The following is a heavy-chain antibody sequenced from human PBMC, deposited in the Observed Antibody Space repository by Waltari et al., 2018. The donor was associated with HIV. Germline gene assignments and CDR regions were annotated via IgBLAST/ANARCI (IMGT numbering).Heavy chain of an antibody. D-gene: IGHD3-10*01. Sequence: VQLVQSGAEMRKPGASVKVSCRASGYTFRSYTISWLRQAPGQGLEWMGWISGYNGNTNYAQKFQGRVNMTTDTSTSTAHMELRSLRSDDTAVYYCARGVSIVRGVMIRGHMDVWGQGTTVTVSS. CDR3: ARGVSIVRGVMIRGHMDV. J-gene: IGHJ6*02. CDR2: ISGYNGNT. CDR1: GYTFRSYT. V-gene: IGHV1-18*01.